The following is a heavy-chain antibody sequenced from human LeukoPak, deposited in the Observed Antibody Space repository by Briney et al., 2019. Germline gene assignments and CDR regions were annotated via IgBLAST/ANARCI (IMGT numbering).Heavy chain of an antibody. V-gene: IGHV4-59*01. D-gene: IGHD2-2*01. Sequence: SETLSLTCTVSGGSISSYYWSWIRQPPGKGLEWLGYIYYSGSTNYNPSLKSRVTISVDTSKNQFSLKLSSVTAADTAVYYCAREQEVPAAAWRDAFDIWGQGTMVTVSS. CDR1: GGSISSYY. CDR2: IYYSGST. J-gene: IGHJ3*02. CDR3: AREQEVPAAAWRDAFDI.